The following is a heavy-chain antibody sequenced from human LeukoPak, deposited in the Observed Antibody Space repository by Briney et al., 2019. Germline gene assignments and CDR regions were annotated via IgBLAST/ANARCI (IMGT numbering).Heavy chain of an antibody. CDR1: GFTFTNYA. J-gene: IGHJ4*02. V-gene: IGHV3-23*01. CDR3: AKRDSAGLYYFDY. D-gene: IGHD5-18*01. Sequence: GGSLRLSCAASGFTFTNYAMSWVRHAPGKGLEWVSTIGKSGGGTYYADSVKGRFTISRDNSKSTLYLRMNSLRAEDTAVYYCAKRDSAGLYYFDYWGQGTLVTVSS. CDR2: IGKSGGGT.